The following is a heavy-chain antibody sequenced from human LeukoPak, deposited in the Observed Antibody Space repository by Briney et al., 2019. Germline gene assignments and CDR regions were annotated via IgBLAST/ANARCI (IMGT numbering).Heavy chain of an antibody. CDR1: GFTFSTYC. V-gene: IGHV3-30*02. D-gene: IGHD4-17*01. CDR2: IRYDGSDK. CDR3: AKDAGYGDLGYFYYMDV. J-gene: IGHJ6*03. Sequence: GGSLRLSCAASGFTFSTYCMHWVRQAPGKGLEWVAFIRYDGSDKYYADSVKGRFTISRDNSTNTLYLQMNSLRAEDTAVYYCAKDAGYGDLGYFYYMDVWGKGTTVTVSS.